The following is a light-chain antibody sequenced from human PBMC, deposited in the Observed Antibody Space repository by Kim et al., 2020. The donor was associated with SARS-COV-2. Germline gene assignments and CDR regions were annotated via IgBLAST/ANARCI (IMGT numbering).Light chain of an antibody. CDR3: HQYGDSPRT. J-gene: IGKJ4*02. Sequence: SSGGKGTPLSCGTHRVISNYLAWYQQKPGQAPRLLIYAASNRATGIPPRFSGSGSETYFTLTISSLEPDDFAVYYCHQYGDSPRTFGEGTKVDIK. CDR1: RVISNY. CDR2: AAS. V-gene: IGKV3-11*01.